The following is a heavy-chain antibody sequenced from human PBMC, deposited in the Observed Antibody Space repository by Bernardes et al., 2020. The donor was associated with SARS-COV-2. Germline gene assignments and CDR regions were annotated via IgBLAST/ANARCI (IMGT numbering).Heavy chain of an antibody. V-gene: IGHV3-30*09. D-gene: IGHD3-3*01. CDR3: ARDPHYDFWSGWLPPGGMDV. CDR1: GMNFAAYD. Sequence: GGSLRLSCVASGMNFAAYDIHWVRQAPGTGLEWVALTSNAGLDIAYSDAVKGRFAVSRDTSKNQFSLKLSSVTAADTAVYYCARDPHYDFWSGWLPPGGMDVWGQGTTVTVSS. CDR2: TSNAGLDI. J-gene: IGHJ6*02.